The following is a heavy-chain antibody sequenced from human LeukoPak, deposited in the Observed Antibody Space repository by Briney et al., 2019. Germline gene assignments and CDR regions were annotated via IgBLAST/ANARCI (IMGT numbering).Heavy chain of an antibody. Sequence: GGPLGLSLQASGLTFSSYAMSWVGQAPGKGLDWVSAISGSGGSTYYADSVKGRFTISRDNSKNTLYLQMNSLRAEDTVVYYCAKDRAAVAGYDAFDIWGQGTMVTVSS. CDR1: GLTFSSYA. CDR2: ISGSGGST. J-gene: IGHJ3*02. V-gene: IGHV3-23*01. CDR3: AKDRAAVAGYDAFDI. D-gene: IGHD6-19*01.